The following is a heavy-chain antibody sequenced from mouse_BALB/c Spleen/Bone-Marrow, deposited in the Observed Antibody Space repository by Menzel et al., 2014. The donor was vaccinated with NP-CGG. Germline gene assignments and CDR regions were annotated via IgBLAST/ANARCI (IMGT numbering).Heavy chain of an antibody. CDR2: ISYSGST. Sequence: EVKLVESGPSLVKPSQTLSLPCSVTGDSITSGYWNWIRKFPGNKLEYMGYISYSGSTYYNPSLKSRISITRDTSKNXYYLQLNSVTTEDTATYYCARWGDYDGYFDVWGAGTTVTVSS. V-gene: IGHV3-8*02. CDR3: ARWGDYDGYFDV. J-gene: IGHJ1*01. D-gene: IGHD2-4*01. CDR1: GDSITSGY.